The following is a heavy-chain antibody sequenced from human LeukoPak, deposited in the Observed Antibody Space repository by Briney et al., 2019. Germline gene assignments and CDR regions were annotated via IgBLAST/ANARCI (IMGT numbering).Heavy chain of an antibody. Sequence: SETLSLTCSVSGGSISSLYWSWIRQPPGKGLEWIGYIYYTWSTNYNPSLKSRVTIFVDMSKNQFSLRLSSVTAADTALYYCARHRAYSSASPFDYWGQGTLVTVSS. CDR3: ARHRAYSSASPFDY. D-gene: IGHD6-6*01. CDR2: IYYTWST. V-gene: IGHV4-59*08. J-gene: IGHJ4*02. CDR1: GGSISSLY.